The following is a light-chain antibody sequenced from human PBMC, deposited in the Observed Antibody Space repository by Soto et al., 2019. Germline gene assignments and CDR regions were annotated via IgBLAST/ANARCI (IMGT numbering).Light chain of an antibody. CDR1: QSVNNNY. V-gene: IGKV3-20*01. CDR3: QQFNNYPIT. J-gene: IGKJ5*01. Sequence: EIVLTHSPGTLSLSPVERATLSCRASQSVNNNYLAWYQQKPGQAPRLVIHDASSRATGIPSRFSGSGSGTDFTLTISSLQPEDFATYYRQQFNNYPITFGQGTRLEIK. CDR2: DAS.